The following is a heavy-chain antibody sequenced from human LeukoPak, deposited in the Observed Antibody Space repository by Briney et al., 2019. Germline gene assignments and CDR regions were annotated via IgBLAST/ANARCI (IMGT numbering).Heavy chain of an antibody. CDR1: GYTFTNYD. D-gene: IGHD3-10*01. V-gene: IGHV1-8*01. CDR3: ARQQGVQYLNFDY. CDR2: MNPNSGNT. Sequence: GASVKVSCKASGYTFTNYDINWVRQATGQGLEWMGYMNPNSGNTGYAQRFQGRITMTRSTSISTAYMELSSLTSEDTAVYYCARQQGVQYLNFDYWGQGALVTVSS. J-gene: IGHJ4*02.